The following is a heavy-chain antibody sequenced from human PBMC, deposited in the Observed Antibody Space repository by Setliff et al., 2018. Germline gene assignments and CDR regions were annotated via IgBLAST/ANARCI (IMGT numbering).Heavy chain of an antibody. V-gene: IGHV1-18*01. CDR2: ISPYTGNT. D-gene: IGHD2-8*01. J-gene: IGHJ4*02. CDR1: GYTFINFG. CDR3: SRLVRFCTRTTCQRLSGDDF. Sequence: ASVKVSCKASGYTFINFGISWVRQAPGQGLEWVGWISPYTGNTYYAPRLQDRVTLTADTTTNTAYMELRSLISDDTAVYYCSRLVRFCTRTTCQRLSGDDFWGQGTQVTVSS.